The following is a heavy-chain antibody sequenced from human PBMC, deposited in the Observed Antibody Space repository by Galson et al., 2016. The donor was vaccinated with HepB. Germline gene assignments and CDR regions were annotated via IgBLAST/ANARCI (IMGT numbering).Heavy chain of an antibody. J-gene: IGHJ1*01. V-gene: IGHV5-51*01. Sequence: QSGAEVKKPGESLKISCRTSGYTFGAYWIGWVRQMPGKGLELMGLIYPSDSDTRYSPSFQGRVTISADKSITTAFLQWNSLRASDSAIYYCVIWSQWLVPEYFHRGGQGTLVTVSS. CDR1: GYTFGAYW. CDR3: VIWSQWLVPEYFHR. D-gene: IGHD6-19*01. CDR2: IYPSDSDT.